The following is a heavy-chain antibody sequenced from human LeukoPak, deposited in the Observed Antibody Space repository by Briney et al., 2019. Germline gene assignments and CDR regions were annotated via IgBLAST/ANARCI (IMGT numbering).Heavy chain of an antibody. J-gene: IGHJ4*02. CDR1: GYTFTSYY. V-gene: IGHV1-46*01. Sequence: ASVKVSCKASGYTFTSYYMHWVRQAPGQGLEWMGIINPSGGSTSYAQKFQGRVTMTRDTSTGTVYMELSRLRSDDTAVYYCAGGPFSRIDYWGQGTLVTVSS. D-gene: IGHD1-14*01. CDR3: AGGPFSRIDY. CDR2: INPSGGST.